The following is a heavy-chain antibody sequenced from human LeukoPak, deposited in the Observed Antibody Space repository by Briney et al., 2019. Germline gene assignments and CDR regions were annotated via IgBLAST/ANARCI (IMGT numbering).Heavy chain of an antibody. CDR2: ISSSDSII. D-gene: IGHD6-19*01. J-gene: IGHJ4*02. V-gene: IGHV3-48*03. Sequence: GGSLRLSCAVSGFTLSNYGMNWVRQAPGKGLEWVSYISSSDSIIYYADSVKGRFTISRDNAKNSLFLQMNSLRAEDTSVYYCARNIAVAGTRGGYFDYWGQGTLVTVSS. CDR3: ARNIAVAGTRGGYFDY. CDR1: GFTLSNYG.